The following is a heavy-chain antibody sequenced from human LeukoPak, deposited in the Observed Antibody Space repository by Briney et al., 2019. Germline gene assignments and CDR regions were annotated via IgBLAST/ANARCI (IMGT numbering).Heavy chain of an antibody. J-gene: IGHJ4*02. V-gene: IGHV3-30*02. CDR2: IRYDGSNK. Sequence: TGGSLRLSCAASGFTFSSYGMHWVRQAPGKGLEWVAFIRYDGSNKYYADSVKGRFTISRDNSKNTLYLQMNSLRAKETAVYYCAKDVVTAYDFWSGYLDYWGQGTLVTVSS. CDR1: GFTFSSYG. CDR3: AKDVVTAYDFWSGYLDY. D-gene: IGHD3-3*01.